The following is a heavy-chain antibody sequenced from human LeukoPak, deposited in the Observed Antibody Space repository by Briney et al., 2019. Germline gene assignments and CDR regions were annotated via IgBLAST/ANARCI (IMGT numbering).Heavy chain of an antibody. CDR3: ARGYFDSNTYFHAFDI. V-gene: IGHV3-66*02. D-gene: IGHD3-9*01. CDR1: GLTVSRNY. J-gene: IGHJ3*02. CDR2: IYSGGTT. Sequence: GGSLRLSCAAFGLTVSRNYMTWVRQAPGKGLEWVSVIYSGGTTYYADSVKGRFTISRDSSQNTLYLQMNNLRAEDTAVYYCARGYFDSNTYFHAFDIWGHGTMVTVSS.